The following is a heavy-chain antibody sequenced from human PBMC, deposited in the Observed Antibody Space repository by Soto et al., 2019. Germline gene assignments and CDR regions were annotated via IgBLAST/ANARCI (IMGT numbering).Heavy chain of an antibody. V-gene: IGHV1-18*01. CDR1: GYTFTSYG. Sequence: GASVKVSCKASGYTFTSYGISWVRQAPGQGLEWMGWISAYNGNTNYAQKLQGRVTMTTDTSTSTAYMELRSLRSDDTAVYYCARSAYCSGGSCYFNERFNGPHIFDYWGQGTLVTVSS. D-gene: IGHD2-15*01. CDR3: ARSAYCSGGSCYFNERFNGPHIFDY. CDR2: ISAYNGNT. J-gene: IGHJ4*02.